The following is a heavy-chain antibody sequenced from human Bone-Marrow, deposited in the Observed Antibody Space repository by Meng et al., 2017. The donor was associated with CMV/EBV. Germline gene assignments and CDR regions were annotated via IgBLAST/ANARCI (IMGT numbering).Heavy chain of an antibody. Sequence: GESLKISCAASGFTFSSYWMHWVRQAPGKGLVWVSRINSDGSSTSYADSVKGRFTISRDNAKNTLYLQMNSLRAEDTAVYYCARDRIVVPPCSSTRCSLNYGMDVWGQGTTVTVSS. J-gene: IGHJ6*02. CDR3: ARDRIVVPPCSSTRCSLNYGMDV. D-gene: IGHD2-2*01. V-gene: IGHV3-74*01. CDR2: INSDGSST. CDR1: GFTFSSYW.